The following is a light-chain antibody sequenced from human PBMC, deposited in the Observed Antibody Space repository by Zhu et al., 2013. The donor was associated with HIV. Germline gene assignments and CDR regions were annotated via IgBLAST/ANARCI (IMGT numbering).Light chain of an antibody. CDR1: KLGDKY. J-gene: IGLJ3*02. CDR3: QSYDDTVSSWL. V-gene: IGLV3-1*01. CDR2: ANT. Sequence: SYELTQPPSVSVSPGQTASITCSGDKLGDKYACWYQHRPGTAPRLLVYANTDRPSGVPDRFSGSKSGTSASLAITGLQAEDEGDYYCQSYDDTVSSWLFGGGTKLTVL.